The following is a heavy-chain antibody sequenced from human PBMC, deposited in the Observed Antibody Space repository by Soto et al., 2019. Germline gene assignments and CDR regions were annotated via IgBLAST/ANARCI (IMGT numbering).Heavy chain of an antibody. CDR2: VNPSGGSR. D-gene: IGHD6-6*01. CDR1: GYAFTGYY. CDR3: ARDHALGSNWFDP. Sequence: ASVKVSCKAAGYAFTGYYMHWGRQASGQGLEWMGIVNPSGGSRSYAQKFQGRVTMTRDTSTSTVHMELSSLRSEDTAVYYCARDHALGSNWFDPWGQGTLVTV. J-gene: IGHJ5*02. V-gene: IGHV1-46*01.